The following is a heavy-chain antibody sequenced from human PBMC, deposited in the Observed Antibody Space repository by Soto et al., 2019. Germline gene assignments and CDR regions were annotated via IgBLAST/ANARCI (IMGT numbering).Heavy chain of an antibody. Sequence: GGSLRLSCAASGFTVSSNYMSWVRQAPGKGLEWVSVIYSGGSTYYADSVKGRFTISRDNSKNTLYLQMNSLRAEDTAVYYCARDSLFYYGSGNPNYYYYMDVWGKGTTVTVSS. J-gene: IGHJ6*03. CDR2: IYSGGST. CDR3: ARDSLFYYGSGNPNYYYYMDV. D-gene: IGHD3-10*01. V-gene: IGHV3-66*01. CDR1: GFTVSSNY.